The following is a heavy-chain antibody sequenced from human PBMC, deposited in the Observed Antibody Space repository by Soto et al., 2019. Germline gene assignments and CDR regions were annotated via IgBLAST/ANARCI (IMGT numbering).Heavy chain of an antibody. V-gene: IGHV1-8*01. Sequence: ASVKVSCKASGYTFTSYDINWVRQATGQGLEWMGWMNPNSGNTGYAQKFQGRVTMTGNTSISTAYMELSSLRSEDTAVYYCARGPLWFGELSGWYMDVWGQGTTVTVSS. CDR1: GYTFTSYD. CDR3: ARGPLWFGELSGWYMDV. D-gene: IGHD3-10*01. CDR2: MNPNSGNT. J-gene: IGHJ6*03.